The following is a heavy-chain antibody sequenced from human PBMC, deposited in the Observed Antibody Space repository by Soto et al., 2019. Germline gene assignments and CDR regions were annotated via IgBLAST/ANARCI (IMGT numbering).Heavy chain of an antibody. D-gene: IGHD3-16*01. Sequence: QVQLRESGPGLVMPSQTLSLTCTVSGDSIRSGNKYWSWIRQPPGKGLEWLGYIFSSGTTYYNPSFKSRLTMSLDASKKQFFLKFNSLTDADTAVYFCARVKSSFVYYYAMDVWGQGTTVTVSS. CDR2: IFSSGTT. V-gene: IGHV4-30-4*01. CDR3: ARVKSSFVYYYAMDV. CDR1: GDSIRSGNKY. J-gene: IGHJ6*02.